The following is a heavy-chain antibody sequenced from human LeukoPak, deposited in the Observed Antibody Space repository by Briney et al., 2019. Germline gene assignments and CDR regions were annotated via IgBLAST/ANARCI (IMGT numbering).Heavy chain of an antibody. J-gene: IGHJ6*02. Sequence: GGCLRLSCAASEFTFSSYGMSWVRQAPGKGLEWVSSISGSGGSTQYADSVQGRFTISRDNSKNTLYLQMNSLRAEDTAVYYCARLLVSYYYGMDVWGQGTTVTVSS. CDR1: EFTFSSYG. D-gene: IGHD1-26*01. CDR3: ARLLVSYYYGMDV. V-gene: IGHV3-23*01. CDR2: ISGSGGST.